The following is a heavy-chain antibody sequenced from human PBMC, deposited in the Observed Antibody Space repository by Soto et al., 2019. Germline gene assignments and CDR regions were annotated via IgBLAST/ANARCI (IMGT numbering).Heavy chain of an antibody. CDR2: ISGSGGST. D-gene: IGHD3-22*01. Sequence: GGSLRLSCAASGFTFSSYAMSWVRQAPGKGLEWVSAISGSGGSTYYADSVKGRFTISRDNSKNTLYLQMNSLRAEDTAVYYCAKGPGYYYDSSGPIPKWGQGTLVTVS. J-gene: IGHJ4*02. CDR3: AKGPGYYYDSSGPIPK. CDR1: GFTFSSYA. V-gene: IGHV3-23*01.